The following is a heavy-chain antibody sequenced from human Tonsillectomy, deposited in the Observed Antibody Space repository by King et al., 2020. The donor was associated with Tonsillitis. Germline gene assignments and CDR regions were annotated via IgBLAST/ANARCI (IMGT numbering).Heavy chain of an antibody. J-gene: IGHJ4*02. CDR3: AKEDLGYCSSTSCYYFDY. CDR2: ISYGGSNK. CDR1: GFTFSSYG. V-gene: IGHV3-30*18. Sequence: VQLVESGGGVVQPGRSLRLSCAAFGFTFSSYGMHWGRQAPGMGRVWVAGISYGGSNKYYADSVKGLFTISRDNSKNTLYLQMNSLRAEDTAVYYCAKEDLGYCSSTSCYYFDYWGQGTLVTVSS. D-gene: IGHD2-2*01.